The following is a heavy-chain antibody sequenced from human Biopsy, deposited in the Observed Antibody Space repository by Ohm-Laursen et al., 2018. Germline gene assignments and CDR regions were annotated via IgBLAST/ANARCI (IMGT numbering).Heavy chain of an antibody. V-gene: IGHV4-59*08. J-gene: IGHJ3*02. D-gene: IGHD6-19*01. CDR1: GGSISGSS. CDR3: AKHGSGWTGDDALDI. CDR2: ISYSGST. Sequence: SETLSLTCTVSGGSISGSSWSWIRQAPGRGLEWVGYISYSGSTSNNPSLKRRITISVDTSKNQISLKLTSVTAADTAVYYCAKHGSGWTGDDALDIWGQGTMVTVSS.